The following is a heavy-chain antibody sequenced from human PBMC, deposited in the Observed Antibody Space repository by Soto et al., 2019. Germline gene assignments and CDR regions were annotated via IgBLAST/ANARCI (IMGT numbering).Heavy chain of an antibody. V-gene: IGHV3-30*03. J-gene: IGHJ6*02. CDR2: ISYDGSDK. D-gene: IGHD2-8*01. Sequence: QVQLVESGGGVVQPGGSLRLSCVASGIPISGYGMHWARQAPGKGLEWLAVISYDGSDKYYVDFVKGRFTISRDDSKNTVNLQMTSLRAEDTALYICARYTKHYGVEIWGQGTTVTVSS. CDR1: GIPISGYG. CDR3: ARYTKHYGVEI.